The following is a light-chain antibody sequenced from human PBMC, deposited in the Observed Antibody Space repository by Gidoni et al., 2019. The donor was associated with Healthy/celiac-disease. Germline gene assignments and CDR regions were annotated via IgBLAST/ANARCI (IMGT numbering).Light chain of an antibody. CDR1: QSVSIN. CDR2: GAS. V-gene: IGKV3-15*01. J-gene: IGKJ1*01. CDR3: QQYNNWPPLT. Sequence: EIVMTPSPATLSVSPGERATLSCRASQSVSINLAWYQQKPGQAPRLLIYGASTRDTGIPARFSGSGSGTEFTLTISSLQSEDFAVYYCQQYNNWPPLTFGKGTKVEIK.